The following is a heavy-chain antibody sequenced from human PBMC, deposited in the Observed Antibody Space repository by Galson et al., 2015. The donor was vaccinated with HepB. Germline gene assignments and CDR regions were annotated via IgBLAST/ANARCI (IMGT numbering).Heavy chain of an antibody. CDR1: GYTFSGYY. V-gene: IGHV1-2*02. D-gene: IGHD2-8*01. J-gene: IGHJ6*02. CDR3: ARVYRGGLNYGMDV. Sequence: SVKVSCKASGYTFSGYYMYWVRQAPGQGLEWMGWINPNSGGTKYAQKFQGRVTMTRDTSIRTAYMELSRLRSDDTAVYYCARVYRGGLNYGMDVWGQGTTVTVSS. CDR2: INPNSGGT.